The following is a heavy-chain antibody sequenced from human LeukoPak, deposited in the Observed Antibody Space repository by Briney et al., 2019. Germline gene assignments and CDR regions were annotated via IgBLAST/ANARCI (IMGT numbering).Heavy chain of an antibody. J-gene: IGHJ5*02. CDR2: INPNSGGT. CDR1: GYTFTGYY. Sequence: ASVKVSCKASGYTFTGYYMHWVRQAPGQGLEWMGWINPNSGGTNYAQKFQGRVTMTRDTSISTAYMELGRLRSDDTAVYYCARDVNSYGYSWFDPWGQGTLVTVSS. CDR3: ARDVNSYGYSWFDP. V-gene: IGHV1-2*02. D-gene: IGHD5-18*01.